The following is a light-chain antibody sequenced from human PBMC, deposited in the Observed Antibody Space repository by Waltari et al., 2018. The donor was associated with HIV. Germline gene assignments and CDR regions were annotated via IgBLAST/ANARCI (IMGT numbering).Light chain of an antibody. V-gene: IGLV1-51*01. CDR2: ENN. CDR1: DSDIGNNY. CDR3: GTWDSNLSVVL. J-gene: IGLJ2*01. Sequence: SVLTQPPSLSAAPGQKVTISCSGSDSDIGNNYVSWYQQLPETAPKLLIHENNKRPSGIPDRFSGSKSGTSATLAITGLQTGDEADYFCGTWDSNLSVVLFGGGTKLTVL.